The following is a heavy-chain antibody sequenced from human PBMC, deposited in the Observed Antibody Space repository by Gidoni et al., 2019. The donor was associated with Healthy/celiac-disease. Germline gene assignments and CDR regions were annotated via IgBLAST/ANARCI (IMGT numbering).Heavy chain of an antibody. CDR2: IRSSGSTI. V-gene: IGHV3-11*01. D-gene: IGHD3-22*01. Sequence: QVQLVESGGGLFKPGGSLRLSCSASGFTFSDYYLSWIRQAPGKGLEWVSYIRSSGSTIYYADSVKGRFTIYRDNAKNSRYLQMNSLRAEDTAVYYCARARRSSGYYPGSYYFDYWGQGTLVTVSS. J-gene: IGHJ4*02. CDR1: GFTFSDYY. CDR3: ARARRSSGYYPGSYYFDY.